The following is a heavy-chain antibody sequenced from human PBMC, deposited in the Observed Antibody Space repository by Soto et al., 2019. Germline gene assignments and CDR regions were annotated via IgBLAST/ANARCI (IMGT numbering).Heavy chain of an antibody. CDR3: ARADCSSTSCYVGGDY. CDR2: INAGNGNT. V-gene: IGHV1-3*01. CDR1: GYTFTSYA. D-gene: IGHD2-2*01. Sequence: QVQLVQSGAEVKKPGASVKVSCKASGYTFTSYAMHWVRQAPGQRLEWMGWINAGNGNTKYSQKFQGRGTITRDTSASTAYMELSSLRSEDTAVYYCARADCSSTSCYVGGDYWGQGTLVTVSS. J-gene: IGHJ4*02.